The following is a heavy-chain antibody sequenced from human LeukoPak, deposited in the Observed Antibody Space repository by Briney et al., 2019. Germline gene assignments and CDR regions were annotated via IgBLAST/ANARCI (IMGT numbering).Heavy chain of an antibody. CDR2: IYHSGST. CDR1: GYSISSGYY. V-gene: IGHV4-38-2*02. Sequence: SETLSLTCTVSGYSISSGYYWGWIRQPPGKGLEWIGSIYHSGSTYYNPSLKSRVTISVDTSKNQFSLKLSSVTAADTAVYYCARPVSSGWSNDAFDIWGQGTMVTVSS. D-gene: IGHD6-19*01. J-gene: IGHJ3*02. CDR3: ARPVSSGWSNDAFDI.